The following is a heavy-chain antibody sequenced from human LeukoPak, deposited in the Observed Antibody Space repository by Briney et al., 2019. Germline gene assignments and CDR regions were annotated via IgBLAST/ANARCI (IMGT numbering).Heavy chain of an antibody. D-gene: IGHD3-9*01. J-gene: IGHJ4*02. CDR2: ISGSGGST. V-gene: IGHV3-23*01. Sequence: GGSLRLSCAASGFTFSSYAMSWVRQAPGKGLEWVSAISGSGGSTYYADSVKGRFTISRDNSKNTLYLQMNSLRAEDTAVYYCAKGPPPPGGYDILTGYPTSSHYFDYWGQGTLVTVSS. CDR3: AKGPPPPGGYDILTGYPTSSHYFDY. CDR1: GFTFSSYA.